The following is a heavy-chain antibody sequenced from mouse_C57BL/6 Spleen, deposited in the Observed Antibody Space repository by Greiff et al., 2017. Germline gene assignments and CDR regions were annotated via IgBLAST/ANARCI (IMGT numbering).Heavy chain of an antibody. J-gene: IGHJ2*01. CDR3: AREGNDY. V-gene: IGHV1-69*01. CDR1: GYTFTSYW. CDR2: IDPSDSYT. Sequence: QVQLQQSGAELVMPGASVKLSCKASGYTFTSYWMHWVKQRPGQGLEWIGEIDPSDSYTNYNQKFKGKSTLTVDKSSSTAYMQLSSLTSEDSAVYYCAREGNDYWGQGTTLTVSS.